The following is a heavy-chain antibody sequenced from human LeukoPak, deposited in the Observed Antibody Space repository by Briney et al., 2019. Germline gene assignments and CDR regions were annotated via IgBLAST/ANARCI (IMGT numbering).Heavy chain of an antibody. J-gene: IGHJ4*02. CDR2: ISYDGTNK. CDR3: AREPDVDTALTFDY. Sequence: PRRSLRLSCAASGFTFIIYAMHWVRQPPGKGREWVAVISYDGTNKYYADSVKGRFTISRHNSNNTLYLQMNSLRAEDTAVYYCAREPDVDTALTFDYWGQGTLVTVSS. D-gene: IGHD5-18*01. CDR1: GFTFIIYA. V-gene: IGHV3-30*04.